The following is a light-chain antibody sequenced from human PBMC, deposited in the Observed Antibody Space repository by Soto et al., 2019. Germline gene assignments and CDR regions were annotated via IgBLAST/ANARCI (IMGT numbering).Light chain of an antibody. Sequence: IVLTQSPGTLTLSPGERATLSCRASQSVSSSYLAWYQQKPGQAPRLLIYGASSRATGIPDRFSGSGSGTDFTLTISRLEPEDFAVYYCQQYGISITFGQGTRLEI. V-gene: IGKV3-20*01. CDR2: GAS. CDR1: QSVSSSY. J-gene: IGKJ5*01. CDR3: QQYGISIT.